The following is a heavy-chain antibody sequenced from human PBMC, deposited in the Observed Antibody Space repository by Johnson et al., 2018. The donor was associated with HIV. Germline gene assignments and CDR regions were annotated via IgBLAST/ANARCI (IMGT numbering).Heavy chain of an antibody. J-gene: IGHJ3*02. CDR3: AKDTGAFDI. CDR1: GFTFDDYA. CDR2: IGWNSGNI. V-gene: IGHV3-9*01. Sequence: VQLVESGGGLVQPGRSLRLSCAASGFTFDDYAMHWVRQAPGKGLEWVPGIGWNSGNIVYADSVKGRFTISRDNAKNSLYLQMNSLRAEDTAFYYCAKDTGAFDIWGQGTMVTVSS.